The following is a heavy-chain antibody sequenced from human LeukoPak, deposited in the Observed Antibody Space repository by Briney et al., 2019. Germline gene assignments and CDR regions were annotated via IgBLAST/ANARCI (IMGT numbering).Heavy chain of an antibody. Sequence: ASVKVSCKASGYTFTSYDINWVRQATGQGLEWMGGIIPIFGTANYAQKFQGRVTITTDESTSTAYMELSSLRSEDTAVYYCARRKRITMVRGVISGYYMDVWGKGTTVTVSS. D-gene: IGHD3-10*01. V-gene: IGHV1-69*05. CDR2: IIPIFGTA. CDR3: ARRKRITMVRGVISGYYMDV. J-gene: IGHJ6*03. CDR1: GYTFTSYD.